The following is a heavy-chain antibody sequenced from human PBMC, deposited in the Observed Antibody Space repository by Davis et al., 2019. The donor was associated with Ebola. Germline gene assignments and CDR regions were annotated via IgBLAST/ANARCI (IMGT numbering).Heavy chain of an antibody. V-gene: IGHV5-51*01. CDR1: GYSFTSYW. CDR3: ARRERGITFGGVIVIPDYYFDY. J-gene: IGHJ4*02. Sequence: GESLKISCKGSGYSFTSYWIGWVRQMPGKGLEWMGIIYPGDSDTRYSPSFQGQVTISADKSISTAYLQWSSLKASDTAMYYCARRERGITFGGVIVIPDYYFDYWGQGTLVTVSS. CDR2: IYPGDSDT. D-gene: IGHD3-16*02.